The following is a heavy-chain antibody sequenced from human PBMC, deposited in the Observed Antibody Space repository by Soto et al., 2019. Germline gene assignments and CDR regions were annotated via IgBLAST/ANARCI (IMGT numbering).Heavy chain of an antibody. Sequence: QVQLVDSGGGVVQPGRSLRLSCAASGFTFSSDAMHWVRQAPGKGLEWVAVISHDGSNQCYADSVKGRFTISRDDSKNALYLQMNRLRPEDTAVYRCAKDLGGTWSFDYWGQGALVIVSS. CDR1: GFTFSSDA. D-gene: IGHD6-13*01. J-gene: IGHJ4*02. CDR3: AKDLGGTWSFDY. CDR2: ISHDGSNQ. V-gene: IGHV3-30*18.